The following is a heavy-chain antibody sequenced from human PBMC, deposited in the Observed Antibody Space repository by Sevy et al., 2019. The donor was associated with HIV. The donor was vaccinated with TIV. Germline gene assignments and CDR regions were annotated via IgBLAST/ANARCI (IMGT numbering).Heavy chain of an antibody. CDR2: IYYSGST. Sequence: SETLSLTCTVSGGSISSGGYYWSWIRQHPGKGLEWIGYIYYSGSTYYNPSLKSRVTISVDTSKNQFSLKLSSVTAADTAVYCCARERPERETGGNGFYFDYWGQGTLVTVSS. V-gene: IGHV4-31*03. J-gene: IGHJ4*02. CDR3: ARERPERETGGNGFYFDY. CDR1: GGSISSGGYY. D-gene: IGHD5-12*01.